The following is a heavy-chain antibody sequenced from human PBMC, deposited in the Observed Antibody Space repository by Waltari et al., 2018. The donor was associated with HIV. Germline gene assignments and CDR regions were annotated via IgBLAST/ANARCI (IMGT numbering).Heavy chain of an antibody. CDR3: ARGLYDFWSGYYDYFDY. CDR1: GGSISSGGYY. J-gene: IGHJ4*02. V-gene: IGHV4-31*03. D-gene: IGHD3-3*01. CDR2: IYYSGST. Sequence: QVQLQESGPGLVKPSQTLSLTCTVSGGSISSGGYYWSWIRQHPGKGLEWIGYIYYSGSTYYNPSLKSRVTISVDTSKNQFSLKLSSVTAADTAVYYCARGLYDFWSGYYDYFDYWGQGTLVTVSS.